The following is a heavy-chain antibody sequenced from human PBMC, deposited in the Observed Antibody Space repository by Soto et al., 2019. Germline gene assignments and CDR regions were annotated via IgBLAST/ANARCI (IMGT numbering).Heavy chain of an antibody. CDR3: ARLYGDYYYYYMDV. J-gene: IGHJ6*03. CDR1: GGSISSGGYY. V-gene: IGHV4-31*03. D-gene: IGHD4-17*01. CDR2: IYYSGST. Sequence: PSETRSLTCTVSGGSISSGGYYWSWIRQHPGKGLEWIGYIYYSGSTYYNPSLKSRVTISVDTSKNQFSLKLSSVTAADTAVYYCARLYGDYYYYYMDVWGKGTTVTVSS.